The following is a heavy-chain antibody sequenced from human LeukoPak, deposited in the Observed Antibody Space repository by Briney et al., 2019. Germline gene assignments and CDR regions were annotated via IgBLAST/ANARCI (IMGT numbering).Heavy chain of an antibody. D-gene: IGHD3-22*01. Sequence: SETLSLTCTVSGGSISSSSYYWAWIRQPPGKGLEWIGTIYYSGTTYFNPSLKSRVTISVDTSKNQFSLKLSSVTAADRAVYYCARYYDSSGYDSIPPYNWFDPWGQGTLVTVSS. CDR2: IYYSGTT. V-gene: IGHV4-39*07. CDR3: ARYYDSSGYDSIPPYNWFDP. J-gene: IGHJ5*02. CDR1: GGSISSSSYY.